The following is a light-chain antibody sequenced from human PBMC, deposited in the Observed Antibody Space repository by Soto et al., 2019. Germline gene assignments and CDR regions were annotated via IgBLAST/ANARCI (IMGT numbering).Light chain of an antibody. CDR2: GAS. V-gene: IGKV3-20*01. Sequence: EIVLTQSPGTLSLSPGKRATLSCRASQSVSNYLAWYQRKPGQAPRLLIYGASSRATGIPDRFSGSGSGTDFTLTISRLEPEDFAVYYCHQYGGSPQTFGQGTKVDIK. J-gene: IGKJ1*01. CDR1: QSVSNY. CDR3: HQYGGSPQT.